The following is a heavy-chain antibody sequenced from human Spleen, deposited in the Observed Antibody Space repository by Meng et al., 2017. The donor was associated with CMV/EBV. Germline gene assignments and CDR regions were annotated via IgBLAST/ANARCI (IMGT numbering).Heavy chain of an antibody. V-gene: IGHV1-2*02. Sequence: ASVKVSCKASGYTFTGYYMHWVRQAPGQGLEWMGWINPNSGGTNYAQKFQGRVTMTRDTSISTAYMELSRLRSDDTAVYYCARVGDWYQLLYHFDYWGQGTLVTVLL. CDR3: ARVGDWYQLLYHFDY. CDR2: INPNSGGT. D-gene: IGHD2-2*02. J-gene: IGHJ4*02. CDR1: GYTFTGYY.